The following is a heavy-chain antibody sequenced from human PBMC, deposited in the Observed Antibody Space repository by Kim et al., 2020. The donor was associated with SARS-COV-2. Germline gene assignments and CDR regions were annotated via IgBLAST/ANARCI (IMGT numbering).Heavy chain of an antibody. CDR2: ISSSSSYI. V-gene: IGHV3-21*01. CDR1: GFTFSSYS. Sequence: GGSLRLSCAASGFTFSSYSMNWVRQAPGKGLEWVSSISSSSSYIYYADSVKGRFTISRDNAKNSLYLQMNSLRAEDTAVYYCAREARRCDILSGYPDYWGQGTLVIVSS. D-gene: IGHD3-9*01. J-gene: IGHJ4*02. CDR3: AREARRCDILSGYPDY.